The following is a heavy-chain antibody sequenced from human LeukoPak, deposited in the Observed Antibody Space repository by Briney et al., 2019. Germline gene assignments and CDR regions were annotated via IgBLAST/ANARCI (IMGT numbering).Heavy chain of an antibody. Sequence: SETLSLTCTVSGGSISSYYWSWIRQPPGKGLEWIGYIYYSGSTNYNPSLKGRVTISVDTSKNQFSLKLSSVTAADTAVYYCARFRRNYDILTGYYTSYYMDVWGKGTTVTVSS. CDR3: ARFRRNYDILTGYYTSYYMDV. V-gene: IGHV4-59*01. CDR2: IYYSGST. J-gene: IGHJ6*03. D-gene: IGHD3-9*01. CDR1: GGSISSYY.